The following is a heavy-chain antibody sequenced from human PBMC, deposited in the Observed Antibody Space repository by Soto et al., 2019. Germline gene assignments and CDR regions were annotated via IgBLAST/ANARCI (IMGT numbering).Heavy chain of an antibody. CDR1: GFTFRTYT. V-gene: IGHV3-21*01. Sequence: GGSLRLSCVASGFTFRTYTMNWVRQSPGKGLEWVSGIRGFSPYTFYSESVKGRFTISRDNAKNSLYLQMNSLRAEDTAVYYCARDRGYDAHDYYYNAMDVWGQGTTVTVS. CDR3: ARDRGYDAHDYYYNAMDV. D-gene: IGHD2-15*01. CDR2: IRGFSPYT. J-gene: IGHJ6*02.